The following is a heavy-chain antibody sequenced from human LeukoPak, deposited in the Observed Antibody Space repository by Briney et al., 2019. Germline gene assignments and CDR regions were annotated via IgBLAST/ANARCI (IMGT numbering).Heavy chain of an antibody. V-gene: IGHV4-4*07. J-gene: IGHJ3*02. CDR3: AREKLPEWDNQDSSGYHDAFDI. Sequence: SDTLSLTCTVSGGSISSYYWSWIRQPAGKGLEGIGRIYTSGSTNYNPSLKSRVTMSVDTSKNQFSLKLSSVTAADTAVYYCAREKLPEWDNQDSSGYHDAFDIWGQGTMVTVSS. CDR2: IYTSGST. CDR1: GGSISSYY. D-gene: IGHD3-22*01.